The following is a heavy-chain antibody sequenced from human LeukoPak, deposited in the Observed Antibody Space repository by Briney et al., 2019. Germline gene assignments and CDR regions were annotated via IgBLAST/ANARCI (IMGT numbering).Heavy chain of an antibody. CDR1: GGSISSYY. J-gene: IGHJ4*02. CDR2: IYYSGST. CDR3: ARSLGSSGYQDY. Sequence: SETLSLTCTVSGGSISSYYWSWIRQPPGKGLEWIGYIYYSGSTNYNPSLKSRVTISVDTSKNQFSLKLSSVTAADTAVYYCARSLGSSGYQDYWGQGTLVTVSS. V-gene: IGHV4-59*01. D-gene: IGHD3-22*01.